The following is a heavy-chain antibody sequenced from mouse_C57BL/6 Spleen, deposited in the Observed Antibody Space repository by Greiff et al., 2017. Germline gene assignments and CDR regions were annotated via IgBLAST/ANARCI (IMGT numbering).Heavy chain of an antibody. CDR1: GYAFSSSW. Sequence: QVQLKESGPELVKPGASVKISCKASGYAFSSSWMNWVKQRPGKGLEWIGRIYPGDGDTNYNGKFKGKATLTADKSSSTAYMQLSSLTSEDSAVYFCVRGYFDYWGQGTTLTVSS. V-gene: IGHV1-82*01. J-gene: IGHJ2*01. CDR2: IYPGDGDT. CDR3: VRGYFDY.